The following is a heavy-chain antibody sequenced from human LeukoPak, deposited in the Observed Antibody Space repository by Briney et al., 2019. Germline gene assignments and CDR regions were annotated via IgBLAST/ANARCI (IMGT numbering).Heavy chain of an antibody. J-gene: IGHJ1*01. CDR3: ARGYDSSGYLFQH. D-gene: IGHD3-22*01. Sequence: KTGGSLRLSCAASGFTFSRYSMNWVRQAPGKGLEWVSSIGSSSNYIYYADSMKGRFTISRDNAKNSLYLQMNSLRAEDTAVYYCARGYDSSGYLFQHWGQGTLVTVSS. V-gene: IGHV3-21*01. CDR2: IGSSSNYI. CDR1: GFTFSRYS.